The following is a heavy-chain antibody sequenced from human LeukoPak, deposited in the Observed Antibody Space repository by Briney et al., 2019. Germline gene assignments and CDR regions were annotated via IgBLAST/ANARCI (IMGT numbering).Heavy chain of an antibody. Sequence: SVKVSCKASGGTFSSYAIRWGRRAPGLGLEWMGGIIPIFGTANYAQKFQGRVTITADESTSTASRDLSRLRSGDTAVYHCSRATRPSSSGWYTAYWGQGTLVTVSS. CDR1: GGTFSSYA. CDR2: IIPIFGTA. V-gene: IGHV1-69*13. D-gene: IGHD6-19*01. CDR3: SRATRPSSSGWYTAY. J-gene: IGHJ4*02.